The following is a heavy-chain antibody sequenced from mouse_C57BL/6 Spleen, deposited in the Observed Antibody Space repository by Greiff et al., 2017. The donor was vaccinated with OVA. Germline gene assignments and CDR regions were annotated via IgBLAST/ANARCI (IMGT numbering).Heavy chain of an antibody. V-gene: IGHV1-59*01. CDR2: IDPSDSYT. CDR1: GYTFTSYW. Sequence: QVQLQQPGAELVRPGTSVKLSCKASGYTFTSYWMHWVKQRPGQGLEWIGVIDPSDSYTNYNQKFKGKATLTVDTSSSTAYMQLSSLTSADSAVYYGAKSGLRRGGDYYAMDYWGQGTSVTVSS. J-gene: IGHJ4*01. CDR3: AKSGLRRGGDYYAMDY. D-gene: IGHD2-4*01.